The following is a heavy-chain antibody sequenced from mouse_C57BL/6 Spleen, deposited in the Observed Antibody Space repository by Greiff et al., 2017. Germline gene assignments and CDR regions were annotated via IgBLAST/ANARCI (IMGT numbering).Heavy chain of an antibody. CDR1: GYTFTSYW. Sequence: QVHVKQPGPELVMPGASVTLSCKASGYTFTSYWMHWVKQRPGQGLEWIGEIDPSDSYTNYNQKFKGKSTLTVAKSSRTAYMQRRSLTSEDSAVYYCARRDYYSNYWYFDVWGTGTTVTVSS. CDR2: IDPSDSYT. D-gene: IGHD2-5*01. V-gene: IGHV1-69*01. J-gene: IGHJ1*03. CDR3: ARRDYYSNYWYFDV.